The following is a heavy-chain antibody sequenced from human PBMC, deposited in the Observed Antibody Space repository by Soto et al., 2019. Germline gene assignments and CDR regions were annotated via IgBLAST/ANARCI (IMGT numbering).Heavy chain of an antibody. CDR2: IYWDDNK. D-gene: IGHD6-19*01. CDR1: GFSLSSPAVG. CDR3: AHGSGWLSDS. Sequence: QITLKESGPTLVKPTQTLTLTCTFSGFSLSSPAVGVNWIRQPPGKALEWLALIYWDDNKQYSPYLISKLTITHDTCNNLVVLTMPNMGSVAAATYYCAHGSGWLSDSSGQGTLVTVSS. J-gene: IGHJ4*02. V-gene: IGHV2-5*02.